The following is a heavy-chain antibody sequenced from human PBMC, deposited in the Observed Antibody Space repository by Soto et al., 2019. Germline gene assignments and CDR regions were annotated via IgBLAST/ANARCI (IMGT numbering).Heavy chain of an antibody. CDR3: ARHYSSGFDY. D-gene: IGHD6-19*01. Sequence: QVQLQESGPGLVKPSVTLSLTCTVSGGSISSYYWSWIRQPPGKGLEWIGYIYYSGSTNYNPSLKSRVTISVDTSKNQFSLKLSSVTAADTAVYYCARHYSSGFDYWGQGTLVTVSS. CDR2: IYYSGST. V-gene: IGHV4-59*08. CDR1: GGSISSYY. J-gene: IGHJ4*02.